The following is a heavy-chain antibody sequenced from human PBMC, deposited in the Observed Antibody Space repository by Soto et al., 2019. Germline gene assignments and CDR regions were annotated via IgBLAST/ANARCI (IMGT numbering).Heavy chain of an antibody. Sequence: PSEILSLTCAVSGGSISGSNWWSWVRQPPGKGLEWIGEFYHSGITNYNPSLKSRVTILVDKSMNQFSLKLSSVTAADTAVYYCVRNGGRYFDSWGQGTLVTVSS. CDR1: GGSISGSNW. J-gene: IGHJ4*02. CDR3: VRNGGRYFDS. D-gene: IGHD2-15*01. CDR2: FYHSGIT. V-gene: IGHV4-4*02.